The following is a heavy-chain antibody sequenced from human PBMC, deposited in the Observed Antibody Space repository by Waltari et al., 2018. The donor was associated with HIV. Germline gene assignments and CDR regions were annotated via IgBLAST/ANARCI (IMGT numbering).Heavy chain of an antibody. J-gene: IGHJ4*02. V-gene: IGHV3-23*01. CDR2: ISGSGGSR. Sequence: EVQLLESGGGLVQPGGSLRLSCAASGFTFSSHAMSWVRQAPGKGLEGVSAISGSGGSRCCADSVKGRFTISMDNSKNTLYLQMNSLRAEDTAVYYCAKDIVVVPAATEYYFDYWGQGTLVTVSS. D-gene: IGHD2-2*01. CDR3: AKDIVVVPAATEYYFDY. CDR1: GFTFSSHA.